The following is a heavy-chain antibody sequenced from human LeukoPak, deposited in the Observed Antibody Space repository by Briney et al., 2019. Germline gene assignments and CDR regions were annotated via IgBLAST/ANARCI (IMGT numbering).Heavy chain of an antibody. D-gene: IGHD2/OR15-2a*01. V-gene: IGHV3-21*01. CDR3: ARDVGYFTFDY. CDR1: GFSFSDYS. CDR2: IRSSTSNI. Sequence: GGSLRLSCAASGFSFSDYSMNWVRQAPGKGLEWVSSIRSSTSNIYYADSVKGRFTISRDNAKNSLYLQMNSLRAEDTAVYYCARDVGYFTFDYWGQGTLVTVSS. J-gene: IGHJ4*02.